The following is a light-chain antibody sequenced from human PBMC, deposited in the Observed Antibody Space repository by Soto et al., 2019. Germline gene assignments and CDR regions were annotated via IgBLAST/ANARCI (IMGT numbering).Light chain of an antibody. CDR3: QQSLSTPST. CDR1: QRISTY. Sequence: DIQMTQSPSSLSASVGDRVTITCRASQRISTYVNWYQQKPGKAPKLLIYTASSLPSGVPSRFSGSGPGTDFTLTIAKRQAEDFATYSCQQSLSTPSTFGPWT. V-gene: IGKV1-39*01. CDR2: TAS. J-gene: IGKJ2*01.